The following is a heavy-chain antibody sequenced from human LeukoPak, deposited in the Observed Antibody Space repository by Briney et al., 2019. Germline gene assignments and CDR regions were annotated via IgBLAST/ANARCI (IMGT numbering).Heavy chain of an antibody. CDR2: ISSSSSTI. V-gene: IGHV3-48*02. CDR1: GFTFSSYW. Sequence: PGGSLRLSCAASGFTFSSYWMNWVRQAPGKGLEWVSYISSSSSTIYYADSVKGRFTISRDNAKNSLYLQMNSLRDEDTAVYYCAGPLRYFDWLLWGIDYWGQGTLVTVSS. CDR3: AGPLRYFDWLLWGIDY. D-gene: IGHD3-9*01. J-gene: IGHJ4*02.